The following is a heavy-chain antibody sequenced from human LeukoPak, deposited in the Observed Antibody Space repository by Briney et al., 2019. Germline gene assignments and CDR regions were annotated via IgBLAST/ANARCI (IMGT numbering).Heavy chain of an antibody. Sequence: ASVKVSCKTSGYTFSNYGISWVRQAPGQGLEWMGWITAYNGNRWYAQRFQGRITLTTDTSTSTSYMELRSLEYDDTAIYYCARDNDKVVDHWGQGTLVTVSS. CDR2: ITAYNGNR. V-gene: IGHV1-18*01. CDR3: ARDNDKVVDH. D-gene: IGHD1-1*01. J-gene: IGHJ4*01. CDR1: GYTFSNYG.